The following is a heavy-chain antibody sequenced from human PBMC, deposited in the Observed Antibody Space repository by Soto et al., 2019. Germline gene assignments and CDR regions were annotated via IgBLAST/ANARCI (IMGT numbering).Heavy chain of an antibody. CDR2: ISRVSRSL. J-gene: IGHJ5*02. V-gene: IGHV3-21*01. CDR1: GFTLSDHS. Sequence: DVQLVESGGGLVKPGGSLRLSCTVSGFTLSDHSMDWVRQAPGKGLQWLASISRVSRSLHYADSVRGRFTISRDDAKNSVSLQISSLRAEDAAIYYCARDRLARGIELAGRIDTWSQGALVTVSS. D-gene: IGHD6-13*01. CDR3: ARDRLARGIELAGRIDT.